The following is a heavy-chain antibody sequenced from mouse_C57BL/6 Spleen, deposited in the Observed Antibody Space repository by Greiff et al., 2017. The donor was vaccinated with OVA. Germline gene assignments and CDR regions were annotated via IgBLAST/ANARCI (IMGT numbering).Heavy chain of an antibody. CDR1: GFTFSSYA. CDR3: ARAYITTVVAQPHWYFDV. D-gene: IGHD1-1*01. CDR2: ISDGGSYT. Sequence: EVMLVESGGGLVKPGGSLKLSCAASGFTFSSYAMSWVRQTPEKRLEWVATISDGGSYTYYPDNVKGRFTISRDNAKNNLYLQMSHLKSEDTAMYYCARAYITTVVAQPHWYFDVWGTGTTVTVSS. J-gene: IGHJ1*03. V-gene: IGHV5-4*03.